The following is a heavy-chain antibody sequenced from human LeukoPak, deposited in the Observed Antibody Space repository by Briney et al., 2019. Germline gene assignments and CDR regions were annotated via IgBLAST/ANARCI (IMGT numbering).Heavy chain of an antibody. CDR2: INQDGSVI. J-gene: IGHJ6*02. Sequence: GGSLRLSCAASGFSFSNYWMTWVRQAPGEGLEWVANINQDGSVIYYVDSLKGRFTISRDNAKNSLYLQMNSLRAEDTALYYCAKVHDSSGYYLDYYGMDVWGQGTTVTVSS. V-gene: IGHV3-7*03. CDR1: GFSFSNYW. CDR3: AKVHDSSGYYLDYYGMDV. D-gene: IGHD3-22*01.